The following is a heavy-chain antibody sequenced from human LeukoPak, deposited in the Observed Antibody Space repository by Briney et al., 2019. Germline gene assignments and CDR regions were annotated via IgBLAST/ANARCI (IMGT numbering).Heavy chain of an antibody. J-gene: IGHJ6*02. V-gene: IGHV1-18*01. CDR3: AKSAYDFWSNYPYSYGMDV. CDR2: ISDYNGNT. Sequence: AAVKVSCKASGYTFISYCISGVRQPPAQGVEGMGWISDYNGNTNYAQKLQGRVTMTTDTSTCTAYMELRSLRSDDTAMYYCAKSAYDFWSNYPYSYGMDVWGQGTLVTVSS. CDR1: GYTFISYC. D-gene: IGHD3-3*01.